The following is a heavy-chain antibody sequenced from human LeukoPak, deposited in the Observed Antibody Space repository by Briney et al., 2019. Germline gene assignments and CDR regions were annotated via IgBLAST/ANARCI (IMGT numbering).Heavy chain of an antibody. CDR1: GGSISNYSYY. V-gene: IGHV4-39*07. D-gene: IGHD3-9*01. Sequence: SETLSLTCIVSGGSISNYSYYWGWIRQPPGKGLEWIGSIYHTGTTFYSPSLQSRVAISVDRSKNQFSLKLSSVTAADTAVYYCARVGDILTGELDYWGQGTLVTVSS. CDR3: ARVGDILTGELDY. CDR2: IYHTGTT. J-gene: IGHJ4*02.